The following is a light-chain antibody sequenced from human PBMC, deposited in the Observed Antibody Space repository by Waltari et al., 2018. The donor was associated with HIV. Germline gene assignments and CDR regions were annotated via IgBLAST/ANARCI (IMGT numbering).Light chain of an antibody. Sequence: DIHLTQSPSSVSASVGDTVTITCRASQSISNWLAWYQQQPGKAPKLLIYAASTLQSGVPSWFSGRGSGTDFSLTITNLQPEDFATYYCQQANSFLTFGGGTKVEIK. V-gene: IGKV1D-12*01. CDR1: QSISNW. CDR3: QQANSFLT. J-gene: IGKJ4*01. CDR2: AAS.